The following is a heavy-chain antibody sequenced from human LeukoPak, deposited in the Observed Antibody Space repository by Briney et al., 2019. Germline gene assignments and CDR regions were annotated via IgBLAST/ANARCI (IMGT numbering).Heavy chain of an antibody. CDR1: GFTFSSYG. Sequence: GGSLRLSCAASGFTFSSYGMHWVRQAPGKGLEWVAVISYDGSNKYYADSVKGRFTISRDNSKNTLYLQMNSLRAEDTAVYYCARQDGGRYSYGGFDYWGQGTLVTVSS. CDR2: ISYDGSNK. CDR3: ARQDGGRYSYGGFDY. D-gene: IGHD5-18*01. J-gene: IGHJ4*02. V-gene: IGHV3-30*03.